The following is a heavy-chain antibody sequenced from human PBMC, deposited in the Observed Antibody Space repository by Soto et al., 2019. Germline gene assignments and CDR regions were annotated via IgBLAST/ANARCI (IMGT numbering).Heavy chain of an antibody. V-gene: IGHV3-23*01. J-gene: IGHJ3*01. Sequence: GGSLRLSCAASGFTFSSYAMSWVRQAPGKGLEWVSAISGSGGSTYYADSVKGRCTISRDNSKNTLYLQMNSLRAEDTAVYYCAKDPIKTGENYAFDFWGQGTMVTVSS. CDR2: ISGSGGST. CDR3: AKDPIKTGENYAFDF. CDR1: GFTFSSYA. D-gene: IGHD7-27*01.